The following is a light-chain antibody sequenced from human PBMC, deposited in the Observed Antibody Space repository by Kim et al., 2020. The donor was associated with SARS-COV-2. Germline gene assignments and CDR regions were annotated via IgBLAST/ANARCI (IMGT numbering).Light chain of an antibody. CDR3: SSYTSSSTSVV. CDR2: EVS. Sequence: QSALTQPPSVSGSPGQSVTISCTGTSSYVGSYNRVSWYQQPPGTAPKLMIYEVSNRPSGVPDRFSGSKSGNTASLTISGLQAEDEADYYCSSYTSSSTSVVFGGGTQLTVL. CDR1: SSYVGSYNR. V-gene: IGLV2-18*02. J-gene: IGLJ2*01.